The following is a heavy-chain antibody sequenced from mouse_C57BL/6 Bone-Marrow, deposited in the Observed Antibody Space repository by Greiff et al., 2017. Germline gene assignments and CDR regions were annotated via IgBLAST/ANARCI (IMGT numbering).Heavy chain of an antibody. J-gene: IGHJ2*01. V-gene: IGHV1-80*01. CDR1: GYAFSSYW. Sequence: VQLQQSGAELVKPGASVKISCKASGYAFSSYWMNWVKQRPGKGLEWIGQIYPGDGDTNYKGKFKGKATLTADKSSSTAYMQLSSLTSEGSAVFVCARKLRLPFFDYWGQGTTLTVSS. CDR3: ARKLRLPFFDY. CDR2: IYPGDGDT. D-gene: IGHD3-2*02.